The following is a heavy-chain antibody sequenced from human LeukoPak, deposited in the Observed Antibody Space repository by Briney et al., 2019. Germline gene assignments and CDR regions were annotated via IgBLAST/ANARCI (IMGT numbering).Heavy chain of an antibody. Sequence: GGSLRLSCAASGFTFDDYGMSWVRQAPGKGLEWVSGINWNGGSTGYADSVKGRFTISRDNAKNSLYLQMNSLRAKDTAVYYCARDRRYYYGSGTYHYFDYWGQGTLVTVSS. CDR1: GFTFDDYG. CDR3: ARDRRYYYGSGTYHYFDY. CDR2: INWNGGST. V-gene: IGHV3-20*04. D-gene: IGHD3-10*01. J-gene: IGHJ4*02.